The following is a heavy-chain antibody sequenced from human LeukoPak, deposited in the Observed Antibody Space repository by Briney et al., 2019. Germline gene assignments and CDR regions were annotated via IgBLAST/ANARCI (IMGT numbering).Heavy chain of an antibody. V-gene: IGHV3-20*04. CDR2: INWNGGST. J-gene: IGHJ4*02. CDR3: AAGDRNGWYFDY. Sequence: GGSLRLSCAASGFTFDDHCMSWVRQVPGKGLEWVSGINWNGGSTGYADSVKGRFTISRDNAKNSLYLQMNSLRAEDTALYYCAAGDRNGWYFDYWGQGTLVTVCS. CDR1: GFTFDDHC. D-gene: IGHD6-19*01.